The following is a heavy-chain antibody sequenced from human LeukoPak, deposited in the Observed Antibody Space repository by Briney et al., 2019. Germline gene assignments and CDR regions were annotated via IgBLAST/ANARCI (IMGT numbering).Heavy chain of an antibody. Sequence: GGSLRLSCAASGFTLSTYAMSWVRQTPGKGLEWVAATSSSDAGTYHADSVRGRFTISRDNSKNTLYLQMNRLRPEDAAVYYCAKAPVTTCRGAFCYPFDYWGLGALVTVSS. CDR3: AKAPVTTCRGAFCYPFDY. J-gene: IGHJ4*02. CDR1: GFTLSTYA. CDR2: TSSSDAGT. V-gene: IGHV3-23*01. D-gene: IGHD2-15*01.